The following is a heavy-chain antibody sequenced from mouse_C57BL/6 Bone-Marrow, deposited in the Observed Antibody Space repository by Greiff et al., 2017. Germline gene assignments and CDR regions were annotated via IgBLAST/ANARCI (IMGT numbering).Heavy chain of an antibody. CDR2: IKPSSGYT. CDR3: ARPGSSHYYAMGC. J-gene: IGHJ4*01. D-gene: IGHD1-1*01. CDR1: GYTFTSYT. Sequence: SGAELARPGASVKMSCKASGYTFTSYTMHWVKQRPGQGLEWIGYIKPSSGYTKYNQKFKDKATLTADKSSSTAYMQLSSLTSEDSAVYYCARPGSSHYYAMGCWGQGATVTVST. V-gene: IGHV1-4*01.